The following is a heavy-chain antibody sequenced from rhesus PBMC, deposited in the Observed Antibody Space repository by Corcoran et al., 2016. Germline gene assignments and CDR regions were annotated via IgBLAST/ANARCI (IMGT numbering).Heavy chain of an antibody. Sequence: QVQLQESGPGLVKPSETLYLTCAVSGGSISGGYDWSWIRQPPGKGLEWIGYIYGSSESTNYNPSLKNRVTISKDTSKNQFSLKLSSVTAADTAVYYCARHRLGAGFDYWGQGVLVTVSS. J-gene: IGHJ4*01. V-gene: IGHV4-76*01. CDR3: ARHRLGAGFDY. CDR1: GGSISGGYD. D-gene: IGHD6-31*01. CDR2: IYGSSEST.